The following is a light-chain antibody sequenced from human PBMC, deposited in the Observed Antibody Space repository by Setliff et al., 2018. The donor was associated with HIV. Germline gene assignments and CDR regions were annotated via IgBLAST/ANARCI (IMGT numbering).Light chain of an antibody. CDR3: QFYDNTKNIVI. CDR1: SGSIVANY. CDR2: YFH. V-gene: IGLV6-57*01. Sequence: NFMLTQPRSVSESPGKTVTISCSRNSGSIVANYVHGYQQRPGSSPTTVISYFHHRPSGVPDRFSGFIDSSSNSASLTISGLKTEDEVDYYCQFYDNTKNIVIFGGGTKVTVL. J-gene: IGLJ2*01.